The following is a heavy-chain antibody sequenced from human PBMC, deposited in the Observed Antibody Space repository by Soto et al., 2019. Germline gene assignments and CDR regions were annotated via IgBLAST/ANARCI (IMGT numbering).Heavy chain of an antibody. Sequence: PEGSLRLSCAACGLTFSRYSMNWVRPAPGKGLEWVSSISSSSSYIYYADSVKGRFTISRDNAKNSLYLQMNSLRAEDTAVYYCARDTVVPAAFYYYGMDVWGQGTTVTVSS. CDR1: GLTFSRYS. J-gene: IGHJ6*02. D-gene: IGHD2-2*01. V-gene: IGHV3-21*01. CDR2: ISSSSSYI. CDR3: ARDTVVPAAFYYYGMDV.